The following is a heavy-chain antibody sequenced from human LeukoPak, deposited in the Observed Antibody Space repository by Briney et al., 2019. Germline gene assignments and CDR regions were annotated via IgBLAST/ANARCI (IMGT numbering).Heavy chain of an antibody. D-gene: IGHD3-10*01. CDR3: AKDSGHYFDY. CDR1: GFTFSSYG. V-gene: IGHV3-30*02. J-gene: IGHJ4*02. CDR2: IRYDGSNK. Sequence: QPGGSLGLSCAASGFTFSSYGMHWVRQAPGEGLEWVAFIRYDGSNKYYADSVKGRFTISRDNSKNTLYLQMNSLRAEDTAVYYCAKDSGHYFDYWGQGTLVTVSS.